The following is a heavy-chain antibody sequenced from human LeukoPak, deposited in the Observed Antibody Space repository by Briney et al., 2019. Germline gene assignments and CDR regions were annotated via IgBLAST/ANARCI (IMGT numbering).Heavy chain of an antibody. CDR2: INSDGSST. J-gene: IGHJ5*02. CDR3: ARGDKQLVFNRNKGGFDP. CDR1: GFTFSSYW. Sequence: GGSLRLSCAASGFTFSSYWMHWVRQAPGKGLVWVSRINSDGSSTSYADSVKGRFTISRDNSKNTLYLQMNSLRTEDTAVYYCARGDKQLVFNRNKGGFDPWGQGTLVTGSS. V-gene: IGHV3-74*01. D-gene: IGHD6-13*01.